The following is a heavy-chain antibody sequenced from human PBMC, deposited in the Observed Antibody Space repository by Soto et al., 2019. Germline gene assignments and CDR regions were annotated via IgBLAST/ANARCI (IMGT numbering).Heavy chain of an antibody. CDR3: ARGRFGEVLIATSFRFAH. CDR2: TQYDGSSK. CDR1: GFTFTSHD. V-gene: IGHV3-30*04. J-gene: IGHJ4*02. Sequence: WGYLQISCEFSGFTFTSHDIDRVRQAPGKGLEPLELTQYDGSSKYYADSVNGRFTISRDNCKNTLDLQMNSLSVEDTSLYYCARGRFGEVLIATSFRFAHWGQGSMVT. D-gene: IGHD2-21*01.